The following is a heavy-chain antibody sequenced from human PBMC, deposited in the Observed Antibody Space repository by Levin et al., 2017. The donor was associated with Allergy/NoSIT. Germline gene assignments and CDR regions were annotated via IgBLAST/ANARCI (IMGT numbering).Heavy chain of an antibody. CDR3: AILVGAGDSGFDY. CDR2: ISYDGSNK. J-gene: IGHJ4*02. V-gene: IGHV3-30-3*01. CDR1: GFTFSSYA. D-gene: IGHD2-8*02. Sequence: GGSLRLSCAASGFTFSSYAMHWVRQAPGKGLEWVAVISYDGSNKYYADSVKGRFTISRDNSKNTLYLQMNSLRAEDTAVYYCAILVGAGDSGFDYWGQGTLVTVSS.